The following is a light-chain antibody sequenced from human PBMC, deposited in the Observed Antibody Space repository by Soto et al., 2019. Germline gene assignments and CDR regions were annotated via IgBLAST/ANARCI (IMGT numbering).Light chain of an antibody. Sequence: EIVMTQSPATVSVSLVDRLTLSYRASQSVSSNLAWYQQKPGQAPRLLIYGASTRATGVPARFSGSGSWTEFTLTSSSLQSEDFAVYYCQQRSNWPWTFGQGTKVDI. CDR3: QQRSNWPWT. V-gene: IGKV3-15*01. J-gene: IGKJ1*01. CDR2: GAS. CDR1: QSVSSN.